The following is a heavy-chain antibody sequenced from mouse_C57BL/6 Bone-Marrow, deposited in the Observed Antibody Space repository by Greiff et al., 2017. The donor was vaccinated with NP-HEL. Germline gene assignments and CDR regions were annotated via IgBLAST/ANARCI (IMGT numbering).Heavy chain of an antibody. CDR2: ISNGGGST. V-gene: IGHV5-12*01. CDR3: APHAMGY. J-gene: IGHJ4*01. CDR1: GFTFSDYY. Sequence: DVLLVESGGGLVQPGGSLKLSCAASGFTFSDYYMYWVRQTPEKRLEWVAYISNGGGSTYYPDTVKGRFTISRDNAKNTLYLQMSRLKSEDTAMYYCAPHAMGYWGQGTSVTVSS.